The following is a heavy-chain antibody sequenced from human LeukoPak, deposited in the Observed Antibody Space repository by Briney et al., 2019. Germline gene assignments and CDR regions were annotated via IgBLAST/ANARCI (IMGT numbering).Heavy chain of an antibody. D-gene: IGHD3-3*01. CDR2: IKQDGSEK. CDR3: ARDLTRYYDFWSGYKDY. Sequence: GGSLRLSCAASGFTFSSFWMSWVRQAPGKGLEWVANIKQDGSEKYYVGSVKGRFTISRDNAKTSLYLQMNSLRAEDTAVYYCARDLTRYYDFWSGYKDYWGQGTLVTVSS. CDR1: GFTFSSFW. V-gene: IGHV3-7*01. J-gene: IGHJ4*02.